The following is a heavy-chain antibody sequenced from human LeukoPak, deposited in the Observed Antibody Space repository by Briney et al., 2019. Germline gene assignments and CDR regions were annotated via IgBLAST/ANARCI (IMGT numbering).Heavy chain of an antibody. Sequence: GGSLRLSCAASGFTFSSYAMSWVRQAPGKGLEWVSAISGSGGSTYYADSVKGRFTISRDNSKSTLYLQMNSLRAEDTAVYYCANFPEAIGYCSSTSCLPGDAFDIWGQGTTVTVSS. J-gene: IGHJ3*02. CDR2: ISGSGGST. CDR1: GFTFSSYA. V-gene: IGHV3-23*01. D-gene: IGHD2-2*01. CDR3: ANFPEAIGYCSSTSCLPGDAFDI.